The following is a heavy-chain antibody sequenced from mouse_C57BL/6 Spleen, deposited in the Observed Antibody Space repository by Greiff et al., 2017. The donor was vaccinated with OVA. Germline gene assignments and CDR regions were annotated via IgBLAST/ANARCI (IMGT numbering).Heavy chain of an antibody. V-gene: IGHV1-22*01. D-gene: IGHD2-4*01. J-gene: IGHJ1*03. Sequence: EVQLQQSGPELVKPGASVKMSCKASGYTFTDYNMHWVKQSHGKSLEWIGYINPNNGGTSYNQKFKGKATLTVNKSSSTAYMELRSLTSEDSAVYYCAGDYDGDWYFDVWGTGTTVTVSS. CDR2: INPNNGGT. CDR1: GYTFTDYN. CDR3: AGDYDGDWYFDV.